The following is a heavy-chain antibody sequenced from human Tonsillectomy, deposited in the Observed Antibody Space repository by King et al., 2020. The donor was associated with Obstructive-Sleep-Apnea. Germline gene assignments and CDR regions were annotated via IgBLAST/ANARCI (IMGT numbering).Heavy chain of an antibody. V-gene: IGHV3-21*01. CDR2: ISSSSSYI. CDR3: AREVIFSTTEIGAFEL. D-gene: IGHD3-9*01. Sequence: VQLVESGGGLVKPGGSLRLSCAASGFTFSSYSMNWVRQAPGKGLEWVSTISSSSSYIHYADSVKGRFTISRDNAKNSLYLQMNSLRAEDTAVYYCAREVIFSTTEIGAFELWGQGTMVTVSS. CDR1: GFTFSSYS. J-gene: IGHJ3*01.